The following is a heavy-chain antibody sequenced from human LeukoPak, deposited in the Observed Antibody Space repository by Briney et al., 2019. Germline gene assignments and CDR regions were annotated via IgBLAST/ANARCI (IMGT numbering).Heavy chain of an antibody. D-gene: IGHD1-26*01. Sequence: SETLSLTCTVSGDSISSSDFFWAWIRQPPGKGLEWVATIFYSGSTYYNPSLKGRVTISEDMSKNQVSLKLRSVTAADTAVYYCARDLVKEKPSGGFYYYGMDVWGQGTTVTVSS. CDR1: GDSISSSDFF. CDR3: ARDLVKEKPSGGFYYYGMDV. J-gene: IGHJ6*02. V-gene: IGHV4-39*02. CDR2: IFYSGST.